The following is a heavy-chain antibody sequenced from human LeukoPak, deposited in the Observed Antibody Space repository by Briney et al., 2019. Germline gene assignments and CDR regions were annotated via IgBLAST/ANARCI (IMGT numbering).Heavy chain of an antibody. Sequence: GGSLRLSCAASGFPFSNYWMHWVRQAPGKGLMWVSRINSDGSTTNYADSVKGRFTISRDNAKNTLYLQMNSLRAEDTAVYYCASLTIFGVGGGQGTLVTVSS. D-gene: IGHD3-3*01. V-gene: IGHV3-74*01. CDR3: ASLTIFGVG. J-gene: IGHJ4*02. CDR2: INSDGSTT. CDR1: GFPFSNYW.